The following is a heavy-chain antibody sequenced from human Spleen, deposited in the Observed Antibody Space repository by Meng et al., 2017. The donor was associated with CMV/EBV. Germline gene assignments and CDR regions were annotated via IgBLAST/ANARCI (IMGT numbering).Heavy chain of an antibody. D-gene: IGHD3-3*01. V-gene: IGHV3-30*04. Sequence: GGSLRLSCAASGFTFSGSAMHWVRQAPGKGLEWVAFISFDAKDKFYSHSVRGRFTISRDNSKNTLWLQMNSLRVEDTAVYFCARAPAGGFWSAYYRDYFYYGMDVWGQGTTVTVSS. CDR3: ARAPAGGFWSAYYRDYFYYGMDV. CDR2: ISFDAKDK. CDR1: GFTFSGSA. J-gene: IGHJ6*02.